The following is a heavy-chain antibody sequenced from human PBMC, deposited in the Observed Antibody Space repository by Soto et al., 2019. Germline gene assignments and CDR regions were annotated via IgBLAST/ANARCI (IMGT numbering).Heavy chain of an antibody. V-gene: IGHV3-21*01. CDR2: ISSSSSYI. Sequence: GGFLRLSCVVSGVTVSSYAMSWVRQAPGKGLEWVSSISSSSSYIYYADSLKGRFTISRDNAKNSLYLQMNSLRAEDTAVYYCARGPSDILTGYYWAWGQGTLVTVSS. CDR3: ARGPSDILTGYYWA. D-gene: IGHD3-9*01. CDR1: GVTVSSYA. J-gene: IGHJ5*02.